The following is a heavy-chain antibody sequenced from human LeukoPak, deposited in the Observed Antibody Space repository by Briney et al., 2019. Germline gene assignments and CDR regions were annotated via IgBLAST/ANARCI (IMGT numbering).Heavy chain of an antibody. V-gene: IGHV1-8*01. J-gene: IGHJ4*02. CDR3: ARAGVYGSGSYYTR. D-gene: IGHD3-10*01. CDR1: GYTFTSYD. Sequence: ASVKVSCKASGYTFTSYDINWVRQATGQGLEWMGWMNPNSGNTGYAQKFQGRATMTRNTSISTAYMELSSLRSEDTAVYYCARAGVYGSGSYYTRWGQGTLVTVSS. CDR2: MNPNSGNT.